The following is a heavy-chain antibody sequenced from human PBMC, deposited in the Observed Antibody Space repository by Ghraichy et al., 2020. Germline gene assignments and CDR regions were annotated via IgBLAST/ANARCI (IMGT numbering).Heavy chain of an antibody. J-gene: IGHJ4*02. CDR2: ITATSNTI. V-gene: IGHV3-48*02. Sequence: GGSLRLSCVASGFSFSAHNMNWVRQAPGKGLDWVSFITATSNTIHYADSVKGRFTVSRDNAKNSLYLQMNSLRDEDTGVYYCARSKIELRLHGSDYWGQGDLVTVSS. CDR3: ARSKIELRLHGSDY. CDR1: GFSFSAHN. D-gene: IGHD2/OR15-2a*01.